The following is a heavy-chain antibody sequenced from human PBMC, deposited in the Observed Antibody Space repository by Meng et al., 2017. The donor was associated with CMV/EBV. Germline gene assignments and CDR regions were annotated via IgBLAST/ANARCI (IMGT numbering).Heavy chain of an antibody. CDR1: GFTFSSYW. Sequence: GESLKISCAASGFTFSSYWMSWVRQAPGKGLEWVAFIRYDGSNKYYADSVKGRFTISRDNSKNTLYLQMNSLRAEDTAVYYCAKASMDYSNYAGYFDYWGQGTLVTVSS. CDR3: AKASMDYSNYAGYFDY. D-gene: IGHD4-11*01. CDR2: IRYDGSNK. J-gene: IGHJ4*02. V-gene: IGHV3-30*02.